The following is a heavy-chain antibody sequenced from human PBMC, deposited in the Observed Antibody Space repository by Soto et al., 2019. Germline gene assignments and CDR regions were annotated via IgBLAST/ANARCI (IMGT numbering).Heavy chain of an antibody. J-gene: IGHJ5*02. CDR2: INHSGST. Sequence: LSLTCAVYGGSFSGYYWSWIRQPPGKGLEWIGEINHSGSTNYNPSLKSRVTISVDTSKNQFSLKLSSVTAADTAVYYCARAPLRYFDWPISDNWFDPWGQGTLVTVSS. D-gene: IGHD3-9*01. CDR1: GGSFSGYY. CDR3: ARAPLRYFDWPISDNWFDP. V-gene: IGHV4-34*01.